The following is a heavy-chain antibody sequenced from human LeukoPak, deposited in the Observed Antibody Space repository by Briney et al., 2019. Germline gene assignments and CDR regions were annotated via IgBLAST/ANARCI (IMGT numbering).Heavy chain of an antibody. D-gene: IGHD2-8*02. CDR3: AKARLSTGWAYNDC. CDR2: VVGDGTTT. Sequence: GGSRRLSCAASGFTFSNYAMSWVRLAPGKGLEWVSAVVGDGTTTFYADSVKGRFTISRDNSKNTVYPQINSLRAEDTAVYYCAKARLSTGWAYNDCWGQGTLVTVSS. J-gene: IGHJ4*02. CDR1: GFTFSNYA. V-gene: IGHV3-23*01.